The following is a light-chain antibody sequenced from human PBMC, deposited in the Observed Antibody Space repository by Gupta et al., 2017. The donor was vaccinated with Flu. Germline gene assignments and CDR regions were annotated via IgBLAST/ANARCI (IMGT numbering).Light chain of an antibody. Sequence: EIVLTQSPATLSLSPGERATLSCRASQSVSRYLAWYQQKPGQAPRLLIYDTSNRATGIPARFSGSGSGTDFTLTISSLEPEDFAIYYCQQSSNWPPLTFGQGTRLEIK. V-gene: IGKV3-11*01. CDR2: DTS. J-gene: IGKJ5*01. CDR1: QSVSRY. CDR3: QQSSNWPPLT.